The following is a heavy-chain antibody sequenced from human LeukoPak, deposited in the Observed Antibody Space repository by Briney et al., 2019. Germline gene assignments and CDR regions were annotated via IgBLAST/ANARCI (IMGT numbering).Heavy chain of an antibody. J-gene: IGHJ4*02. CDR2: IYYSGST. CDR1: GGSISSYY. CDR3: ARDSSGWSRLDY. V-gene: IGHV4-59*01. D-gene: IGHD6-19*01. Sequence: SETLSLTCTVSGGSISSYYWSWIRQPPGKGLEWSGYIYYSGSTNYNPSLKSRVTISVDTSKNQFSLKLNSVTAADTAVYYCARDSSGWSRLDYWGQGTLVTVSS.